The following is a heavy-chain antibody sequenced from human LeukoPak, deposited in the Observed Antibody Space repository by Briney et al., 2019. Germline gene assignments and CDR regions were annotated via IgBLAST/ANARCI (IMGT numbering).Heavy chain of an antibody. CDR2: INHSGNT. CDR1: GGSFSGYY. J-gene: IGHJ3*02. CDR3: ARPRTIFDAFDI. D-gene: IGHD3-3*01. V-gene: IGHV4-34*01. Sequence: SETLSLTCAVYGGSFSGYYWSWIRQPPGKGLEWIGEINHSGNTNYNPSLKSRVTISVGTSKNQFSLKLSSVTAADTAVYYCARPRTIFDAFDIWGQGTMVTVSS.